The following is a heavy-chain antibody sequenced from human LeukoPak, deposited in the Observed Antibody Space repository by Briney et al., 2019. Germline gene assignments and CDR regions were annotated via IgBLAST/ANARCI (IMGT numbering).Heavy chain of an antibody. V-gene: IGHV4-4*07. CDR1: GGSISSYY. CDR2: IYTSGST. D-gene: IGHD4-23*01. J-gene: IGHJ4*02. CDR3: ARDAYGGKAYYFDY. Sequence: PSETLSLTCTVSGGSISSYYWSWIRQPAGKGLEWIGRIYTSGSTNYNPSLKSRVTMSVDTSKNQFSLKLSSVTAADTAVYYCARDAYGGKAYYFDYWGQGTLVTVFS.